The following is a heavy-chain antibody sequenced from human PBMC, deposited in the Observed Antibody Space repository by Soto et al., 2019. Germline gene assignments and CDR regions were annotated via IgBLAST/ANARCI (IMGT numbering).Heavy chain of an antibody. CDR2: ISSSGATT. V-gene: IGHV3-48*03. D-gene: IGHD1-1*01. Sequence: GGSLRLSCEASGFTFSSYEMNWVRQAPGKGLEWVSYISSSGATTNYPDSVRGRFTISRDNAKNSVFLQMSSLRLEDTAVYYCAPAPTGLDVWGQGTTVTVSS. J-gene: IGHJ6*02. CDR1: GFTFSSYE. CDR3: APAPTGLDV.